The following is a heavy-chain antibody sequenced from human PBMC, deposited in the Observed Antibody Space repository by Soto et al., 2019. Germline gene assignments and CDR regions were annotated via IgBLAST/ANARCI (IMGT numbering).Heavy chain of an antibody. Sequence: QVQLVESGGGVVQPGRSLRLSCTTSGFIFSNFAMHWVRQAPGKGLEWVAIIWYDGSTTYYADSVKGRFTISRDNSQNTVYLQMNSLVAEDTAIYYCARAYSGSYCLDYWGQGTLVTVSS. CDR3: ARAYSGSYCLDY. CDR2: IWYDGSTT. J-gene: IGHJ4*02. CDR1: GFIFSNFA. V-gene: IGHV3-33*01. D-gene: IGHD1-26*01.